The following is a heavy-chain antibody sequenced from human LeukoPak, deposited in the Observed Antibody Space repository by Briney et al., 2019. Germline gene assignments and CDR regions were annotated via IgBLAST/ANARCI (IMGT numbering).Heavy chain of an antibody. Sequence: SETLSLTCAVYGGSFSGYYWSWIRQPPGKGLEWIGEINHSGSTNYNPSLKSRVTISVDTSKNQFSLRLSSVTAADTAVYYCARKHSYDSGNWFDPWGQGTLVTVSS. V-gene: IGHV4-34*01. CDR1: GGSFSGYY. CDR3: ARKHSYDSGNWFDP. D-gene: IGHD3-16*01. J-gene: IGHJ5*02. CDR2: INHSGST.